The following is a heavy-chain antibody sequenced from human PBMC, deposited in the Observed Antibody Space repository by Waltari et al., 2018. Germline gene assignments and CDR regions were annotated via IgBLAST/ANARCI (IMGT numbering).Heavy chain of an antibody. Sequence: QVQLQESGPGLVKPSETLALTCAGAGGYISTTYGTWHRQTPGKVLAWIGSLYYSGTPNYNPSLKRRVTISVDTSTIQFSLRLTSVTASDTAVYFCASSPTPPDGSYDSYSYYYFDVWGKGTTVTVSS. V-gene: IGHV4-59*01. CDR2: LYYSGTP. CDR1: GGYISTTY. D-gene: IGHD3-9*01. J-gene: IGHJ6*03. CDR3: ASSPTPPDGSYDSYSYYYFDV.